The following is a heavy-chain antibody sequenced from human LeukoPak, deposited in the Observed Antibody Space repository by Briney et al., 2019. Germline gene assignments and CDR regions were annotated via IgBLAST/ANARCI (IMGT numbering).Heavy chain of an antibody. J-gene: IGHJ4*02. Sequence: GGSLRLSCAASGFTFSSYAMSWVRQAPGKGLEWVSAISGSGGSTYYADSVKGRFTISRDNSKNTLYLQMNSLRAEDTAVYYCAKVYCSSTSCYAWSFDYWGQGTLVTVSS. CDR1: GFTFSSYA. V-gene: IGHV3-23*01. CDR3: AKVYCSSTSCYAWSFDY. D-gene: IGHD2-2*01. CDR2: ISGSGGST.